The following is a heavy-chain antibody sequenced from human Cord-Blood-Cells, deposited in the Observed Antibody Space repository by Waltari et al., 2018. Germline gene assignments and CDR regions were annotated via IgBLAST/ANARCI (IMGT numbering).Heavy chain of an antibody. J-gene: IGHJ3*02. CDR2: IYTSGST. Sequence: QVQLQESGPGLVKPSETLSLTCAVSGYSISSGYYWSWIRQPAGKGLEWIGRIYTSGSTNYNPSLKSRVTMSVDTSKNQFSLKLSSVTAADTAVYYCARVIVGDTNDAFDIWGQGTMVTVSS. CDR1: GYSISSGYY. V-gene: IGHV4-4*07. D-gene: IGHD1-26*01. CDR3: ARVIVGDTNDAFDI.